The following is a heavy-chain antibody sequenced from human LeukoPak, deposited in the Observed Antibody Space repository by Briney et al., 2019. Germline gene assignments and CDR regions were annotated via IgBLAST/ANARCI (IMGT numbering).Heavy chain of an antibody. J-gene: IGHJ4*02. V-gene: IGHV1-18*01. CDR2: ISAYNGNT. CDR3: ARDRGLSFYYDSSGYYLDY. D-gene: IGHD3-22*01. Sequence: ASVKVSCKASGYTFTSYGISWVRQAPGQGLEWMGWISAYNGNTNYAQKLQGRVTMTTDTSTSTAYMELRSLRSDDTAVYYCARDRGLSFYYDSSGYYLDYWGQGTLVTVSS. CDR1: GYTFTSYG.